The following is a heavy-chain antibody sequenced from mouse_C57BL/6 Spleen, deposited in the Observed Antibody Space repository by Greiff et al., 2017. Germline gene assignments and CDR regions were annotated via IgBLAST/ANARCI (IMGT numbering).Heavy chain of an antibody. D-gene: IGHD3-2*02. V-gene: IGHV1-50*01. CDR2: IDPSDSYT. CDR3: ASVGTAQASFAY. Sequence: QQSCQASGYTFTSYWMQWVKQRPGQGLEWIGEIDPSDSYTNYNQKFKGKATLTVDTSSSTAYMQLSSLTSEDSAVYYCASVGTAQASFAYWGQGTLVTVSA. J-gene: IGHJ3*01. CDR1: GYTFTSYW.